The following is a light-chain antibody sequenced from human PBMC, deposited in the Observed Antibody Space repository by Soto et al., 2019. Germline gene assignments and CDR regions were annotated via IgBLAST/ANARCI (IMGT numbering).Light chain of an antibody. Sequence: EIVLTQSPGTLSLSPGERATLSCRPSQSVDSTYLAWYQQKPDQSPRLLISATSTRAAGIPDRLSGSGSGTDFSLCVSGLEPDDVAVYYCQQYDTSPPMYTFGQGTKVDIK. CDR3: QQYDTSPPMYT. V-gene: IGKV3-20*01. J-gene: IGKJ2*01. CDR1: QSVDSTY. CDR2: ATS.